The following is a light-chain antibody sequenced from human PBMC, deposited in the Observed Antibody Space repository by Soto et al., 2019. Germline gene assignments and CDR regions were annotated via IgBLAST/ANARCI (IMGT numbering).Light chain of an antibody. CDR2: GAS. CDR1: QSVSIL. V-gene: IGKV3-20*01. J-gene: IGKJ1*01. Sequence: EIVMTQSPATLSVSPGERATLSCRASQSVSILLAWYQQKPGQAPRLLIYGASNRATGIPDRFSGSGSGTDFTLNISRLEPEDFAVYYCQQYGSSGTFGQGTKVDIK. CDR3: QQYGSSGT.